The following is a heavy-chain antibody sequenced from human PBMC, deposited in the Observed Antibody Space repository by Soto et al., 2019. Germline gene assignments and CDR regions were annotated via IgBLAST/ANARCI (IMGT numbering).Heavy chain of an antibody. V-gene: IGHV1-69*01. J-gene: IGHJ4*02. CDR1: GGTLSTYA. D-gene: IGHD1-26*01. CDR2: IIPIFGTT. Sequence: QVQLVQSGAEVKKPGSSVKVSCKASGGTLSTYAITWVRQAPGQGLEWLGGIIPIFGTTDYARKFQGRVTITAAESTSTVFIELSSLTSEDTAVYYCARGVGAYYFDYWGQGTLVTVSS. CDR3: ARGVGAYYFDY.